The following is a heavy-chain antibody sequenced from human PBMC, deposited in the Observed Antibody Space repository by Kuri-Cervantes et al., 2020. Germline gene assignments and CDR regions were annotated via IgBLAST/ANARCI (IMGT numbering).Heavy chain of an antibody. CDR3: ARVQRGSGWYYFDY. V-gene: IGHV4-4*02. CDR1: GGSISSSNW. CDR2: IYHSGST. Sequence: SETLSLTCAVSGGSISSSNWWSWVRQPPGKGLEWIGEIYHSGSTNYNPSLKSRVTISVDTSKNQFSLKLSSVTAADTAVYYCARVQRGSGWYYFDYWGQGTLVTVSS. J-gene: IGHJ4*02. D-gene: IGHD6-19*01.